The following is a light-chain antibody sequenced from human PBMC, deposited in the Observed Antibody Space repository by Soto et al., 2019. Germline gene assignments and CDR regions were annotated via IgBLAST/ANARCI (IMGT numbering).Light chain of an antibody. CDR1: ESISTY. CDR2: AAS. CDR3: HQTYANRLT. J-gene: IGKJ1*01. V-gene: IGKV1-39*01. Sequence: DIQMTQSPSSLSASVGDRVSITCRASESISTYLNWYQQKPGMAPKVLIYAASRLQSGVPSRFSGSGSGTDFTLPISSLQPEDFATYYCHQTYANRLTFGHGPKVELK.